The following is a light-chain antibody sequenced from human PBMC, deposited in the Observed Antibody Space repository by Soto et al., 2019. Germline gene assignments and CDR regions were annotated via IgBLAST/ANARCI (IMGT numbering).Light chain of an antibody. CDR1: QSVSNY. J-gene: IGKJ1*01. Sequence: EIVMTQSPATLSVSPGERATLSCRATQSVSNYLAWYQQKPGQAPSLLIYGASTRATGIAARFSGSGSGTEFTLTISGLQSEDFAVYYCQQYNSWPRTFGQGTKVEI. V-gene: IGKV3-15*01. CDR2: GAS. CDR3: QQYNSWPRT.